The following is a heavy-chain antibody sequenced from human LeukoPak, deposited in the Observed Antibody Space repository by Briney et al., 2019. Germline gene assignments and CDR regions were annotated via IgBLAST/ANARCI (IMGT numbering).Heavy chain of an antibody. V-gene: IGHV3-21*01. CDR1: GFTFSSYS. Sequence: GGSLRLSCAASGFTFSSYSMNWVRQAPGKGLEWVSSISSSSSYLYYADSVKGRFNISRDNANISLYLQMSSLRAEDTAVYYCARPLVAGTLDDAFDIWGQGTMVTVSS. CDR3: ARPLVAGTLDDAFDI. CDR2: ISSSSSYL. J-gene: IGHJ3*02. D-gene: IGHD6-19*01.